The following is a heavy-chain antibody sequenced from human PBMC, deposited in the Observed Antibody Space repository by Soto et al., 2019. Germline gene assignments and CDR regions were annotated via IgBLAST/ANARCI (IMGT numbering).Heavy chain of an antibody. J-gene: IGHJ6*02. CDR1: GYSISSGYY. V-gene: IGHV4-38-2*02. CDR3: ARDPGYIAAAGPDYYYYGMDV. CDR2: IYHSGST. D-gene: IGHD6-13*01. Sequence: SETLSLTCTVSGYSISSGYYWGWIRQPPGKGLEWIGSIYHSGSTYYNPSLKSRVTISVDTSKNQFSLKLSSVTAADTAVYYCARDPGYIAAAGPDYYYYGMDVWGQGTTVTVSS.